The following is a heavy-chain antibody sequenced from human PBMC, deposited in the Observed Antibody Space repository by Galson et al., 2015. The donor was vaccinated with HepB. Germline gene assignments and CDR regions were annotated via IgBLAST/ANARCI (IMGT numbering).Heavy chain of an antibody. Sequence: SLRLSCAASGFTFSSYSMNWVRQAPGKGLEWVSSISSSSSYIYYADSVKGRFTISRDNAKNSLYLQMNSLRAEDTAVYYCARGDDSSGYFFDYWGQGTLVTVSS. CDR2: ISSSSSYI. J-gene: IGHJ4*02. CDR3: ARGDDSSGYFFDY. CDR1: GFTFSSYS. V-gene: IGHV3-21*01. D-gene: IGHD3-22*01.